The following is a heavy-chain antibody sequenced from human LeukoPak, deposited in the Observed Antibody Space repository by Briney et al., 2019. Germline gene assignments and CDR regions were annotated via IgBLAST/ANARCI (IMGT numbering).Heavy chain of an antibody. Sequence: PGGSLRLSCAASGFTVSSNYMSWVRQAPGKGLEWVSVIYSGGSTYYADSVKGRFTISRDNSKNTLYLQMNSLRAEDTAVYYCARYIAVAGTGYFQHWGQGTLVTVSP. CDR2: IYSGGST. V-gene: IGHV3-66*01. J-gene: IGHJ1*01. CDR3: ARYIAVAGTGYFQH. D-gene: IGHD6-19*01. CDR1: GFTVSSNY.